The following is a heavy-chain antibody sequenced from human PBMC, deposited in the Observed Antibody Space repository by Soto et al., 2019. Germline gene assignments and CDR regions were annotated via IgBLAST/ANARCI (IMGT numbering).Heavy chain of an antibody. CDR2: ITDSGNT. Sequence: SETLSLTCTVSGDSISSYYWSWVRQPPGQGLEWIGYITDSGNTNYNPSLKTRVTISVDTSKNQFSLRLRSVTAADTAVYYCARGACTGGNCYYNFFDYWGQGTLVTVSS. CDR1: GDSISSYY. D-gene: IGHD2-15*01. J-gene: IGHJ4*02. V-gene: IGHV4-59*01. CDR3: ARGACTGGNCYYNFFDY.